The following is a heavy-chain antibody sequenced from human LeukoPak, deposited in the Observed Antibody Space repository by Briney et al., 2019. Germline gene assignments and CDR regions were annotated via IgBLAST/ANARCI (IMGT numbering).Heavy chain of an antibody. J-gene: IGHJ6*03. D-gene: IGHD3-3*01. Sequence: SVKVSCKASGGTFSSYAISWVRQAPGQGLEWMGRIIPIFGTANYAQKFQGRVTITTDESTSTAYMELSSLRSEDTAVYYCALPYYDFWSGYSSMDVCGKGTTVTVSS. CDR2: IIPIFGTA. V-gene: IGHV1-69*05. CDR3: ALPYYDFWSGYSSMDV. CDR1: GGTFSSYA.